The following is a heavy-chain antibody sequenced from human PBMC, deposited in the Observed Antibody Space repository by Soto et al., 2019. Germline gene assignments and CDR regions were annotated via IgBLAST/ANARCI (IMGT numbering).Heavy chain of an antibody. CDR3: ARRMPFSGLDV. D-gene: IGHD2-15*01. CDR1: GYSISSGYY. J-gene: IGHJ6*02. CDR2: IYHSGST. Sequence: SETLSLTCAVSGYSISSGYYWGWIRQPPGKGLEWIGSIYHSGSTYYNPSLKSRVTISVDTSKNQFSLKLSSVTAADTAVYYGARRMPFSGLDVWGQGTTVTVSS. V-gene: IGHV4-38-2*01.